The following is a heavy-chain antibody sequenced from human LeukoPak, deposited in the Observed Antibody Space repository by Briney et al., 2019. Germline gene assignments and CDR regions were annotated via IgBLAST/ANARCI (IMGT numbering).Heavy chain of an antibody. Sequence: PSETLSLTCTVSGGSISSGSYYWSWIRQPAGKGLGRIGRIYTSGSTNYNPSLKSRVTISVDTSKNKFSQKLSSVSAADTAVYYCAREGVAGTAWGQGTLVTVSS. CDR1: GGSISSGSYY. J-gene: IGHJ4*02. CDR2: IYTSGST. V-gene: IGHV4-61*02. CDR3: AREGVAGTA. D-gene: IGHD6-19*01.